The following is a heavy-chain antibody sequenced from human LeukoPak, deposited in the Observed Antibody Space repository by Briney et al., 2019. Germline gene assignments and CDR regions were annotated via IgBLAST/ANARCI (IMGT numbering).Heavy chain of an antibody. CDR1: GYSISSGYY. V-gene: IGHV4-38-2*02. CDR3: ARIVSSSHDC. Sequence: SETLSLTCTVSGYSISSGYYWGWIRQPPGKGLEWIGSIEHSGSTFFNPSLKSRVTISVDTSKNQFSLKLSSVTAADSAVYYCARIVSSSHDCWGQGTLVTVSS. CDR2: IEHSGST. D-gene: IGHD2-2*01. J-gene: IGHJ4*02.